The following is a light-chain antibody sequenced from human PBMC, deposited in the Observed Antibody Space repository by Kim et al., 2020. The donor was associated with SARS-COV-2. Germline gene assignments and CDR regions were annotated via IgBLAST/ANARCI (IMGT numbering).Light chain of an antibody. CDR3: GTWDSSLSAGYV. CDR2: DNN. Sequence: KVTIADYEDSTNIGNNYVSWYQQLPGTAPKLLIYDNNKRPSGIPDRFSGSKSGTSATLGITGLQTGDEADYYCGTWDSSLSAGYVFGTGTKVTVL. V-gene: IGLV1-51*01. J-gene: IGLJ1*01. CDR1: STNIGNNY.